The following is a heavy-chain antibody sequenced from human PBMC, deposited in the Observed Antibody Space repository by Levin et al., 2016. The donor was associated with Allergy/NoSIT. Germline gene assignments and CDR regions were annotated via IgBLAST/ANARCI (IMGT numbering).Heavy chain of an antibody. CDR2: ISGSGGST. D-gene: IGHD2-21*01. Sequence: GGSLRLSCAASGFTFSSYAMSWVRQAPGKGLEWVSAISGSGGSTYYADSVKGRFTISRDNSKNTLYLQMNSLRAEDTAVYYCLAILSGKTFAGVDYWGQGTLVTVSS. J-gene: IGHJ4*02. V-gene: IGHV3-23*01. CDR1: GFTFSSYA. CDR3: LAILSGKTFAGVDY.